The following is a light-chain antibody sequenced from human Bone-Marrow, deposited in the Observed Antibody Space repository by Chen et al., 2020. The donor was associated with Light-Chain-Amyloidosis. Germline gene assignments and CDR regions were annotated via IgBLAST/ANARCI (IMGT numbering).Light chain of an antibody. CDR3: QVWDRSSDRPV. CDR1: NIGSTS. CDR2: ES. V-gene: IGLV3-21*02. Sequence: SYVLTHPSSVSVAPGQTATIACGGNNIGSTSVHWYQQTPGKAPLLVVYESDRPSGIPERLSGSNSGNTATLTISRVEAGDEADYYCQVWDRSSDRPVFGGGTKLTVL. J-gene: IGLJ3*02.